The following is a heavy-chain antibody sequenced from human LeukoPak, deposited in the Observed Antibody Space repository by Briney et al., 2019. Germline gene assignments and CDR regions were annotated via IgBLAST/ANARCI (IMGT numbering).Heavy chain of an antibody. CDR2: ISSSGSTI. Sequence: GGSLRLSCAASGFTFSSYWMSWVRQAPGKGLEWVSYISSSGSTIYYADSVKGRFTISRDNAKNSLYLQMNSLRAEDTAVYYCASYSWAYNYFDYWGQGTLVTVSS. CDR3: ASYSWAYNYFDY. V-gene: IGHV3-48*04. D-gene: IGHD1-26*01. J-gene: IGHJ4*02. CDR1: GFTFSSYW.